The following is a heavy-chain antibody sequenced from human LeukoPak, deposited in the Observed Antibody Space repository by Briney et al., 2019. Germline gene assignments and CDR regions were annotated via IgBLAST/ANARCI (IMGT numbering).Heavy chain of an antibody. CDR3: ARHQAAANNFDY. D-gene: IGHD6-25*01. CDR1: GGSISSSSYY. J-gene: IGHJ4*02. V-gene: IGHV4-39*01. Sequence: PSETLSLTCTVSGGSISSSSYYWGWIRQPPGKGLEWIGSIYYSGSTYYNPSLKSRVTISVDTSENQFSLKLSSVTAADTAVYYCARHQAAANNFDYWGQGTLVTVSS. CDR2: IYYSGST.